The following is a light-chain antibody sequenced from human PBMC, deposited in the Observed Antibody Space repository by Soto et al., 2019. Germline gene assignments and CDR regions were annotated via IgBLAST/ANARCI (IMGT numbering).Light chain of an antibody. CDR1: SSDVGGYNY. V-gene: IGLV2-14*01. CDR2: EVS. CDR3: SSYTSISNIDVV. J-gene: IGLJ2*01. Sequence: QSALAQPASVSGSPGQSITISCTGTSSDVGGYNYVSWYQQHPGKAPKVIIFEVSNRPSGVSHRFSGSKSGDTASLTISGLQAEDEADYHCSSYTSISNIDVVFGGGTKVTVL.